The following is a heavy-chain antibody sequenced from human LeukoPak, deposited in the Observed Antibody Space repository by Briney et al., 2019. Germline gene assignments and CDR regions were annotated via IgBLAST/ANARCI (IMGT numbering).Heavy chain of an antibody. Sequence: PSDTLSLTCAVSGGSISSNYYYWGWIRQPPGRRLEWIGVIYYSGSTYYNPSLKSRVTISVDTSKNQFSLQLTSVTAADTSVYYCARQMTHGWYGPNDYWGQGALVTVSS. CDR1: GGSISSNYYY. CDR2: IYYSGST. CDR3: ARQMTHGWYGPNDY. V-gene: IGHV4-39*01. J-gene: IGHJ4*02. D-gene: IGHD2-15*01.